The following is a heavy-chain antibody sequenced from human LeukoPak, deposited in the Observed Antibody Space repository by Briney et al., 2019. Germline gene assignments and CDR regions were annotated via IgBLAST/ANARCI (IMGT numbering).Heavy chain of an antibody. CDR1: GFTFSNYD. D-gene: IGHD3-10*01. CDR3: AKGFRFGELLSYFDY. J-gene: IGHJ4*02. CDR2: ISYDGNNK. Sequence: GRSLRLSCAASGFTFSNYDIHWVRQAPGKGLEWVALISYDGNNKYYADSVKDRFTISRDNSKNTLYLQMNSLRAEDTAVYYCAKGFRFGELLSYFDYWGQGTLVTVSS. V-gene: IGHV3-30*18.